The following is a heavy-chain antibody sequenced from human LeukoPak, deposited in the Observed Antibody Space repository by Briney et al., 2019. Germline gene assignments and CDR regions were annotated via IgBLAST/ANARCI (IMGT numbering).Heavy chain of an antibody. CDR2: INPNSGGT. CDR1: GYTFTSYD. CDR3: ATGDRFGEFGY. Sequence: ASVKVSCKASGYTFTSYDINLVRQAPGQGLEWMGWINPNSGGTNYAQKFQGRVTMTRDTSISTAYMELSRLRSDDTAVYYCATGDRFGEFGYWGQGTLVTVSS. D-gene: IGHD3-10*01. J-gene: IGHJ4*02. V-gene: IGHV1-2*02.